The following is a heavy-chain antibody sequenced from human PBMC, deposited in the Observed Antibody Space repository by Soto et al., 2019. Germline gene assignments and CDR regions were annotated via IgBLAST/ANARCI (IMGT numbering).Heavy chain of an antibody. CDR1: GFTFSGSA. V-gene: IGHV3-73*02. Sequence: EVQLVESGGGLVQPGGPLKLSCAASGFTFSGSAVHWVRQASGKGLEWVGRIRSKANNYATAYAASVQGRFTIFRDDLKNTAHLQMNSLKTEDTAVYYCTNPQVYYGMDVRGQGPTVTVSS. CDR2: IRSKANNYAT. CDR3: TNPQVYYGMDV. J-gene: IGHJ6*02.